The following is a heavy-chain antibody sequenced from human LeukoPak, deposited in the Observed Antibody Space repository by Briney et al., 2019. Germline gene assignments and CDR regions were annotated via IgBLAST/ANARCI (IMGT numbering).Heavy chain of an antibody. CDR1: GFTFSSYG. CDR2: IQYDGNNK. CDR3: VKDQYYYDSSGYSYYFDL. D-gene: IGHD3-22*01. V-gene: IGHV3-30*02. Sequence: PGGSLRLSCAASGFTFSSYGMHWVRQAPGKGLEWVTFIQYDGNNKYYADSVKGRFTISRDNSKNRLYLQMNSLRAEDAAVYYCVKDQYYYDSSGYSYYFDLWGQGTLVTVSS. J-gene: IGHJ4*02.